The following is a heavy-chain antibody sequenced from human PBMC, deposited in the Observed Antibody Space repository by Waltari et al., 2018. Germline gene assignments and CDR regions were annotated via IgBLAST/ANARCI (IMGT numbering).Heavy chain of an antibody. CDR2: IWYDGSDK. CDR1: GFTFSTDG. J-gene: IGHJ4*02. CDR3: ARAGSGSYYFDY. V-gene: IGHV3-33*08. D-gene: IGHD3-10*01. Sequence: QVQLVESGGGVVQPGRSLRLSCAASGFTFSTDGTHWVRQAPGKGLEWVALIWYDGSDKYYADSVKGRFTISRDNSNKMLSLHMDSLRAEDTAVYYCARAGSGSYYFDYWGQGTLVTVSS.